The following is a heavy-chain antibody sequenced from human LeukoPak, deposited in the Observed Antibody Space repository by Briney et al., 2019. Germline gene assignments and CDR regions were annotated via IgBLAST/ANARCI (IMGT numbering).Heavy chain of an antibody. CDR3: AGRGDVVVVPADY. Sequence: SETLSLTCTVSGGSISSSNYYWGWLRQPPGTGLEWIGSIYYSGNTYYNPSLKSRVTISVDTSKNHFSLNLNSVTAADTAMYYCAGRGDVVVVPADYWGQGTLVTVSS. CDR2: IYYSGNT. CDR1: GGSISSSNYY. D-gene: IGHD2-2*01. V-gene: IGHV4-39*02. J-gene: IGHJ4*02.